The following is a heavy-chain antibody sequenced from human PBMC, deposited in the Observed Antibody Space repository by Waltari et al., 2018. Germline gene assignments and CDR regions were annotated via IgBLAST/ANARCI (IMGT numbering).Heavy chain of an antibody. CDR2: ISSSSSTR. D-gene: IGHD6-19*01. CDR1: GFTFSSYS. Sequence: EVQLVESGGGLVQPGGSLRLSCAASGFTFSSYSMNWVRQAPGKGLEWVSYISSSSSTRYYADSVKGRFTISRDNAKNSLYLQMNSLRAEDTAVYYCARDPVAGYYYYGMDVWGQGTTVTVSS. CDR3: ARDPVAGYYYYGMDV. V-gene: IGHV3-48*01. J-gene: IGHJ6*02.